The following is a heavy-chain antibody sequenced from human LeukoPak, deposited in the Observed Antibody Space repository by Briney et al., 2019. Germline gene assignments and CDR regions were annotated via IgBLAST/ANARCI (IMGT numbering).Heavy chain of an antibody. CDR3: ARGAPIRVAVAATFDP. Sequence: PGGSLRLSCAASGFTFSSYGMHWVRQAPGKGLEWVAVISYDGSSKYYADSVKGRFTISRDNSKNTLYLQMNSLRAEDTAVYYCARGAPIRVAVAATFDPWGQGTLVTVPS. J-gene: IGHJ5*02. CDR1: GFTFSSYG. CDR2: ISYDGSSK. D-gene: IGHD6-19*01. V-gene: IGHV3-30*03.